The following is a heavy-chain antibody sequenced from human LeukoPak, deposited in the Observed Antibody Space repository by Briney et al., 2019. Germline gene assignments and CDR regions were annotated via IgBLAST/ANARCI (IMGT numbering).Heavy chain of an antibody. CDR3: AKEFSAAAYYFHY. V-gene: IGHV3-33*06. CDR2: IWYDGSNK. D-gene: IGHD6-25*01. Sequence: GRSLRLSCAASGFTFDDYAMHWVRQAPGKGLEWVAVIWYDGSNKYYADSVKGRSTISRDNSKNTLFLQMNSLRAEDTAVYYCAKEFSAAAYYFHYWGQGTLVTVSS. CDR1: GFTFDDYA. J-gene: IGHJ4*02.